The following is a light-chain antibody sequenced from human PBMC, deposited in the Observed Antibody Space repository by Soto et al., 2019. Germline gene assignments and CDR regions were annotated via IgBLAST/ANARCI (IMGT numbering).Light chain of an antibody. Sequence: LTQPRSVSGSPGQSVTISCTGTSSDVGGYNSVSWYQQHPDKAPKFMIYDVSKRPSGVPDRFSGSKSGNTASLTISGLQAEDEADYYCCSYAGSDTHYVFGTGTKVTVL. CDR3: CSYAGSDTHYV. CDR2: DVS. V-gene: IGLV2-11*01. CDR1: SSDVGGYNS. J-gene: IGLJ1*01.